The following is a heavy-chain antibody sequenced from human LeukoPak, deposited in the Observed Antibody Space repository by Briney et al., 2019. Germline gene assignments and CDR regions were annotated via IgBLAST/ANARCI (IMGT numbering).Heavy chain of an antibody. D-gene: IGHD5-24*01. J-gene: IGHJ5*02. Sequence: SETLSLTCAVYGGSFSGYYWSWIRQPPGKGLEWIGEINHSGSTNYNPSLKSRVTISVDTSKNQFSLKLSSVTAADTAVYYCARDGRDGYNYRFDPWGQGTLVTVSS. CDR3: ARDGRDGYNYRFDP. CDR2: INHSGST. CDR1: GGSFSGYY. V-gene: IGHV4-34*01.